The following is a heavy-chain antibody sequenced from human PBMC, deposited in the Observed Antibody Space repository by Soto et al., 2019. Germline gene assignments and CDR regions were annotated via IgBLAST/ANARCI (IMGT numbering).Heavy chain of an antibody. CDR2: IYYSGST. J-gene: IGHJ4*02. Sequence: SETLSLTCTVSGGSIGSYYWSWIRQPPGKGLEWIGYIYYSGSTNYNPSLKSRVTISVDTSKNQFSLKLSSVTAADTAVYYCARRWGTYFDYWGQGTLVTVS. CDR1: GGSIGSYY. CDR3: ARRWGTYFDY. V-gene: IGHV4-59*01. D-gene: IGHD7-27*01.